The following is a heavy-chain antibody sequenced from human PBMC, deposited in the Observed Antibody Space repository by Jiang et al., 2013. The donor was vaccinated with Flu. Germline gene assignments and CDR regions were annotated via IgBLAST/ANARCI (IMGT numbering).Heavy chain of an antibody. CDR2: IYPGDSDT. J-gene: IGHJ4*02. V-gene: IGHV5-51*01. CDR3: ARRGGSTCIADSCATDY. D-gene: IGHD2-2*01. Sequence: EWMGIIYPGDSDTRYSPSFQGQVTISADKSISTAYLQWSSLKASDTAMYYCARRGGSTCIADSCATDYWGQGTLVTVSS.